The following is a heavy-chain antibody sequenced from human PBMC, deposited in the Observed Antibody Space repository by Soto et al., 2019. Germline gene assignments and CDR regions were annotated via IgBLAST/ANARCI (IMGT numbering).Heavy chain of an antibody. CDR1: GGTFSSYA. D-gene: IGHD3-22*01. V-gene: IGHV1-69*01. CDR2: IIPIFGTA. Sequence: QVQLVQSGAEVKKPGSSVKVSCKASGGTFSSYAISWVRQAPGQGLEWMGGIIPIFGTANYAQKFQGRVTITADESTSTAYMELSSLRSADTAVYYCARENPGVVITPQYFDYWGQGTLVTVSS. CDR3: ARENPGVVITPQYFDY. J-gene: IGHJ4*02.